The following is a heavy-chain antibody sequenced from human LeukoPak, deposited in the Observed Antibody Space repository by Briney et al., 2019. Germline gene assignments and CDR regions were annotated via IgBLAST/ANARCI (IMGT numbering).Heavy chain of an antibody. CDR1: GFTFSNNW. J-gene: IGHJ6*03. V-gene: IGHV3-74*01. D-gene: IGHD3-22*01. CDR3: VPEAEVVPTDIGVCYYYFMDV. Sequence: GGSLRLSCAASGFTFSNNWMHWVRQAPGKGLVWVSRINPDGRRADYATSVKGRFTISRDNAKNTLYLQANNLRAEDTAVYYCVPEAEVVPTDIGVCYYYFMDVWGKGTPVTVSS. CDR2: INPDGRRA.